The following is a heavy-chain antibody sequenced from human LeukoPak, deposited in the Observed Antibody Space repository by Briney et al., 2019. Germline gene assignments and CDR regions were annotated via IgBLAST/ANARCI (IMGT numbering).Heavy chain of an antibody. CDR3: TRADGSGSYYNRD. CDR2: IRSKAYGGTT. CDR1: GFTFGDYA. V-gene: IGHV3-49*04. Sequence: GGSLRLSCTASGFTFGDYAMSWVRQAPGKGLEWVGFIRSKAYGGTTEYAASVKGRFTISRDDSKSIAYLQMNSLKTEDTAVYYCTRADGSGSYYNRDWGQGTLVTVSS. J-gene: IGHJ4*02. D-gene: IGHD3-10*01.